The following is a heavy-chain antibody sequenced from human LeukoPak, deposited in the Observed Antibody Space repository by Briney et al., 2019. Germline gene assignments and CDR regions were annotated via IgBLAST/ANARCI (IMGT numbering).Heavy chain of an antibody. CDR1: GFTFSSYG. D-gene: IGHD4-23*01. CDR2: IWYDGSNK. CDR3: AKGMTAGVTEDAFHI. Sequence: HPGGSLRLSCAASGFTFSSYGMHWVRQAPGTGLEWVAVIWYDGSNKYYADSVKGRFTISRDNSNNTLYLQMNSLRAEDTAVYYCAKGMTAGVTEDAFHIGGQGTMVTVSS. V-gene: IGHV3-33*06. J-gene: IGHJ3*02.